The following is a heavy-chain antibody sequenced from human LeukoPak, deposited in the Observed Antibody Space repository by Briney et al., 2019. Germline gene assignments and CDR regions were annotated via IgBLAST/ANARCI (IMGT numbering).Heavy chain of an antibody. Sequence: SETLSLTCTVSGGSISSGGYYRSWIRQHPGKGLEWIGYIYYSGSTYYNPSLKSRVTISVDTSKNQFSLKLSSVTAADTAVYYCARIRDGYSYSYYFDYWGQGTLVTVSS. CDR2: IYYSGST. V-gene: IGHV4-31*03. CDR3: ARIRDGYSYSYYFDY. J-gene: IGHJ4*02. D-gene: IGHD5-24*01. CDR1: GGSISSGGYY.